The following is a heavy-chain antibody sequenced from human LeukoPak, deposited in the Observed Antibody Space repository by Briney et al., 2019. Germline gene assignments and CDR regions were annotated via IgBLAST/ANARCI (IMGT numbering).Heavy chain of an antibody. J-gene: IGHJ5*02. V-gene: IGHV3-30*09. CDR1: GFSFSNFA. CDR3: ARERTEYDFWSAYFDP. D-gene: IGHD3-3*01. Sequence: GGSLRLSCAASGFSFSNFAMHWVRQAPGKGLERVAVLSFDGSNTYFAESVKGRFAIPRDTSKNSLYLHMNRLRTEDTAVYYCARERTEYDFWSAYFDPWGQGTLVTVSS. CDR2: LSFDGSNT.